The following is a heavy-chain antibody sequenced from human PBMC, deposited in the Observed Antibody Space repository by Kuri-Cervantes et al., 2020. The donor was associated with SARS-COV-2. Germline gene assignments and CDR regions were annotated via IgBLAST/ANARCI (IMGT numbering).Heavy chain of an antibody. CDR2: ISSSSSYI. Sequence: LSLTCAASGFTVSSNYMSWVRQAPGKGLEWVSSISSSSSYIYYADSVKGRFTISRDNAKNSLYLQMNSLRAEDTAVYYCARDWAGTEGFDAFDIWGQGTMVTVSS. CDR3: ARDWAGTEGFDAFDI. CDR1: GFTVSSNY. J-gene: IGHJ3*02. D-gene: IGHD3/OR15-3a*01. V-gene: IGHV3-21*01.